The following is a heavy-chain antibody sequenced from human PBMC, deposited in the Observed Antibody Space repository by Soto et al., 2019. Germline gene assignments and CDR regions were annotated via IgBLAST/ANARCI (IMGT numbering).Heavy chain of an antibody. CDR2: IYPADSDT. Sequence: GESLKISCKGSGYSFTSYWLGWVRQMPGKGLDWMGVIYPADSDTRYSPSFQGQVTISADKSISTAYLQWSSLKASDTAMYYCAIHLVRGSYYCYYLDFWGKGTTVTVSS. J-gene: IGHJ6*03. CDR1: GYSFTSYW. V-gene: IGHV5-51*01. CDR3: AIHLVRGSYYCYYLDF. D-gene: IGHD3-10*02.